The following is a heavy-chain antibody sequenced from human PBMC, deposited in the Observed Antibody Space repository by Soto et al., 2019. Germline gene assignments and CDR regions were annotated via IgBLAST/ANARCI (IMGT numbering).Heavy chain of an antibody. CDR1: GFTFSSYS. Sequence: GGSLRLSCAASGFTFSSYSMNWVRQAPGKGLEWVSSISSSSSYIYYADSVKGRFTISRDNAKNSLYLQMNSLRAEDTAVCYCARDLTVTTDYYYYGMDVWGQGTTVTVSS. CDR3: ARDLTVTTDYYYYGMDV. J-gene: IGHJ6*02. CDR2: ISSSSSYI. V-gene: IGHV3-21*01. D-gene: IGHD4-17*01.